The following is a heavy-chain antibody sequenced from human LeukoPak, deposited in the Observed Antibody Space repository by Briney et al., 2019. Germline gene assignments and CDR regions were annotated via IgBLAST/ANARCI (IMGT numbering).Heavy chain of an antibody. CDR2: ISTTSGNI. CDR1: GFTFSSYS. J-gene: IGHJ4*02. Sequence: GGSLRLSCAASGFTFSSYSMNWVREAPGRGLEWVAAISTTSGNIYYADSVKGRFTISRDNAKNSLYLQMNSLRVEDTALYYCARRAPSHDFDDWGQGTLVTVSS. CDR3: ARRAPSHDFDD. V-gene: IGHV3-21*01.